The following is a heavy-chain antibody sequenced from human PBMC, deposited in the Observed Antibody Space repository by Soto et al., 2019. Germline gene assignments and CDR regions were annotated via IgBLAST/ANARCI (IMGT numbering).Heavy chain of an antibody. Sequence: ASVKVSCKASGYTFINFFIHWVRQAPGQGLEWVGIINPSGGATTYPQKFQGRVTMTRDTSTSTVYKDVSSLRFDDTAVYYCARSHCSGGSCYLGAFDIWGQGTMVTVSS. J-gene: IGHJ3*02. D-gene: IGHD2-15*01. V-gene: IGHV1-46*01. CDR1: GYTFINFF. CDR3: ARSHCSGGSCYLGAFDI. CDR2: INPSGGAT.